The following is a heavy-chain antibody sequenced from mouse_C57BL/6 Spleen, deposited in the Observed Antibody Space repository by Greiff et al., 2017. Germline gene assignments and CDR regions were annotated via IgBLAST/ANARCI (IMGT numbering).Heavy chain of an antibody. CDR1: GFSLTSYG. CDR2: IWSGGST. CDR3: ASLRTDFDY. J-gene: IGHJ2*01. Sequence: VMLVESGPGLVQPSQSLFITCTVSGFSLTSYGVHWVRQSPGKGLEWLGVIWSGGSTDYNAAFISRLSISKDNSKSQVFFKMNSLQADDTAIYYCASLRTDFDYWGQGTTLTVSS. V-gene: IGHV2-2*01. D-gene: IGHD4-1*01.